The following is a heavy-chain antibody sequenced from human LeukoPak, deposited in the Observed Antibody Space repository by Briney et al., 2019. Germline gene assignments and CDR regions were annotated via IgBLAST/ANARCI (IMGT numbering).Heavy chain of an antibody. J-gene: IGHJ5*02. CDR2: ISGSGGST. Sequence: GGSLRLTCAASGFTFSSYAMSWVRQAPGKGLEWVSAISGSGGSTYYADSVKGRFTISRDNSKNTLYLQMNSLRAEDTAVYYCAKDWQWLPVNWFDPWGQGTLVTVSS. CDR3: AKDWQWLPVNWFDP. CDR1: GFTFSSYA. D-gene: IGHD6-19*01. V-gene: IGHV3-23*01.